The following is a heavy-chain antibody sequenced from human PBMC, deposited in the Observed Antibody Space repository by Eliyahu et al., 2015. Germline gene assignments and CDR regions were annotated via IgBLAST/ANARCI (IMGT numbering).Heavy chain of an antibody. J-gene: IGHJ5*02. CDR1: GYTFTDYY. Sequence: QVQVVQSGAXXXKPGXSVKVSCKAXGYTFTDYYIHWVRQAPGQGLEWMGWVNPKFGNTNYAQKFQGRVTMTRDTSITTAYMELSSLRSDDTAVYYCLRESEGRGFTEYDDPWGQGTLVTVSS. CDR2: VNPKFGNT. D-gene: IGHD5-12*01. V-gene: IGHV1-2*02. CDR3: LRESEGRGFTEYDDP.